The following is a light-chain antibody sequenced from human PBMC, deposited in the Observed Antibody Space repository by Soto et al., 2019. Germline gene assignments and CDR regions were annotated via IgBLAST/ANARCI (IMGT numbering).Light chain of an antibody. J-gene: IGKJ1*01. V-gene: IGKV1-33*01. CDR2: DAS. CDR1: QDISNY. CDR3: QQYDNLQA. Sequence: DIQMTQSPSSLSASVGDRVTITCQASQDISNYLNWYQQKPGKAPKLLIYDASNLETGVPSRFSGSGSGTDFTFTISSLQPEDIATYYCQQYDNLQAFGQGTKVENK.